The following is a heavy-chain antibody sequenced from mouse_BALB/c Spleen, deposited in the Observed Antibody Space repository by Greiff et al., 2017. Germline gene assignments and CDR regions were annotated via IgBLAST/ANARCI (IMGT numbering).Heavy chain of an antibody. CDR2: IDPENGDT. J-gene: IGHJ4*01. CDR1: GFNIKDYY. V-gene: IGHV14-4*02. Sequence: DVQLQESGAELVRSGASVKLSCTASGFNIKDYYMHWVKQRPEQGLEWIGWIDPENGDTEYAPKFQGKATMTADTSSNTAYLQLSSLTSEDTAVYYCNRGSSGLMDYWGQGTSVTVSS. CDR3: NRGSSGLMDY. D-gene: IGHD1-1*01.